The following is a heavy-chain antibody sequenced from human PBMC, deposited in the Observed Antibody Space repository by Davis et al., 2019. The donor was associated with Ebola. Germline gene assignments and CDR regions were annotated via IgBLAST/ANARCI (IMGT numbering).Heavy chain of an antibody. CDR2: IFYSRST. CDR3: ARPPMGVYGFDV. Sequence: SDILSLTCTLSGGSTSSGGYYWSWIRQHPGKGLEWIAYIFYSRSTYYNPSRKSRVTIAVDTSKNQFSLKLNSVTAADTAVYYCARPPMGVYGFDVWGQGTTVIVSS. D-gene: IGHD1-26*01. V-gene: IGHV4-31*03. CDR1: GGSTSSGGYY. J-gene: IGHJ6*02.